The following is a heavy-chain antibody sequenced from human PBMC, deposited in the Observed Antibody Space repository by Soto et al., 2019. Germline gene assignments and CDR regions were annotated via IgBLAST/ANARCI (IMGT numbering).Heavy chain of an antibody. CDR3: APWGGTCNSSSCYGGY. Sequence: EVQLVESGGGLVQPGGSLRLSCAASGFSFSSYWMSWVRQAPGKGLEWVANIKQDGSAKYYVESVEGRFTISRVNAKNSLSHQMDSLRAEDPAVYYCAPWGGTCNSSSCYGGYWGQGTLGTVSS. J-gene: IGHJ4*02. D-gene: IGHD2-2*01. V-gene: IGHV3-7*01. CDR2: IKQDGSAK. CDR1: GFSFSSYW.